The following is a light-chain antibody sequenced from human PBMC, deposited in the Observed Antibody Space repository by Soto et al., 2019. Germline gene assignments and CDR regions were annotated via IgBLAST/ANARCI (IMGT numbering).Light chain of an antibody. Sequence: DIQMTQSPSTLSASVGDRVTITCRASQSISSWLAWYQQKPGKAPKLLIYKASSLESGVPSRFSGSGSGTEFTLTISSLQPDDFATYYCQQYISLHTFGQGTKLEIK. CDR3: QQYISLHT. J-gene: IGKJ2*01. CDR2: KAS. CDR1: QSISSW. V-gene: IGKV1-5*03.